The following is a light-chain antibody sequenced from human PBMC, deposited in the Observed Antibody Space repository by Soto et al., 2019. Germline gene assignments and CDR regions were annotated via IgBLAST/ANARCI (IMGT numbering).Light chain of an antibody. CDR1: QSVSSY. CDR2: DAS. Sequence: EIVLTQSPATLSLSPGERATLSCRASQSVSSYLAWYQQKPGQAPRLLIYDASNRATGIPARFSGSGSGTDFTRTISSLEPEDFAVYYCQQRSNWPPWTLGQGTKVDMK. J-gene: IGKJ1*01. V-gene: IGKV3-11*01. CDR3: QQRSNWPPWT.